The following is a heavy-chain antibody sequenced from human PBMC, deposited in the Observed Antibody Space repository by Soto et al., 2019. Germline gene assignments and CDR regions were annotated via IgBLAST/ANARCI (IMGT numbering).Heavy chain of an antibody. CDR3: ATVDRIIVAGMDV. Sequence: ASVKVSCKVSGYTLTDLSIHWVRQSPGKGLEWMGGFDPEDGETIYAQKFQGRVTMTEDTSTDTAYMELSSLRSEDTAVYYCATVDRIIVAGMDVWGQGTTVTVSS. V-gene: IGHV1-24*01. J-gene: IGHJ6*02. CDR1: GYTLTDLS. CDR2: FDPEDGET. D-gene: IGHD3-16*01.